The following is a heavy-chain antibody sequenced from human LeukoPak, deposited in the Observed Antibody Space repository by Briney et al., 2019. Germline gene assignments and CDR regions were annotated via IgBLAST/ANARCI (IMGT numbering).Heavy chain of an antibody. CDR2: ISSSGSTR. J-gene: IGHJ6*03. D-gene: IGHD2-2*01. Sequence: GGSLRLSCAASGFTFSSYEMNWVRQAPGKGLEWVSYISSSGSTRYYADSVKGRFTISRDNAKRSLYLQMNSLRAEDTAVYYCARDRVEYCSSTSCFGRRGYYMDVWGKGTTVTISS. CDR3: ARDRVEYCSSTSCFGRRGYYMDV. CDR1: GFTFSSYE. V-gene: IGHV3-48*03.